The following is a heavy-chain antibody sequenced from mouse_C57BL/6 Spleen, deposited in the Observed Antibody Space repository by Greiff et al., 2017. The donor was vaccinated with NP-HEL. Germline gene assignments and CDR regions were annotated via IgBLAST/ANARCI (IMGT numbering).Heavy chain of an antibody. J-gene: IGHJ4*01. CDR1: GFSLSTSGMG. D-gene: IGHD2-4*01. Sequence: QVTLKVSGPGILQSSQTLSLTCSFSGFSLSTSGMGVSWIRQPSGKGLEWLAHIYWDDDKRYNPSLKSRLTISKDTSRNQVFLKITSVDTADTATYYCARSLYDYDADYYAMDYWGQGTSVTVSS. CDR2: IYWDDDK. V-gene: IGHV8-12*01. CDR3: ARSLYDYDADYYAMDY.